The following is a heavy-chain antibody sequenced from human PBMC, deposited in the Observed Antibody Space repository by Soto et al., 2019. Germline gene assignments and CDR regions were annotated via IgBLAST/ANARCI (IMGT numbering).Heavy chain of an antibody. CDR1: GGSFSGYY. D-gene: IGHD3-3*01. Sequence: SETLSLTCAVYGGSFSGYYWSWIRQPPGKGLEWIGEINHSGSTNYNPSLKSRATISVDTSKNQFSLKLSSVTAADTAVYYCARVYALRFLEWTTTGRYGMDVWGQGTTVTVSS. CDR3: ARVYALRFLEWTTTGRYGMDV. CDR2: INHSGST. J-gene: IGHJ6*02. V-gene: IGHV4-34*01.